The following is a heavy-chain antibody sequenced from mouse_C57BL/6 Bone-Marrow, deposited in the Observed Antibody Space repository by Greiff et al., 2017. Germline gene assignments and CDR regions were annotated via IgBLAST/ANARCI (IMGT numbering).Heavy chain of an antibody. D-gene: IGHD4-1*01. J-gene: IGHJ3*01. CDR1: GFTFSSYG. CDR2: ISSGGSYT. Sequence: EVHLVESGGDLVKPGGSLTLSCAASGFTFSSYGMSWVRQTPDKRLEWVATISSGGSYTYYPDSVKGRFTISRDTAKNTLYLQMSSLKSEDTAMYYCARRDWDAFAYWGQGTLVTVSA. V-gene: IGHV5-6*01. CDR3: ARRDWDAFAY.